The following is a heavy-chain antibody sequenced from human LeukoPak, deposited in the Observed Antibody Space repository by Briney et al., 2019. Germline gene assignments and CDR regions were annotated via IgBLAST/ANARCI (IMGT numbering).Heavy chain of an antibody. Sequence: ASVTVSFTASGYTFTVYYMHWVRQAPGQGLEWMGWINPNSGGTNYAQKFQGRVTMTRDTSISTAYMELSRLRSDDTAVYYCARYQNNWFDPWGQGTLVTVSS. CDR2: INPNSGGT. V-gene: IGHV1-2*02. CDR3: ARYQNNWFDP. J-gene: IGHJ5*02. CDR1: GYTFTVYY.